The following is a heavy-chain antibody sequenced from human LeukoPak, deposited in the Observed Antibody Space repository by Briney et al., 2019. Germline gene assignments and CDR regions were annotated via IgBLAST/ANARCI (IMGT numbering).Heavy chain of an antibody. Sequence: GGSLRLSCAASGFTFDDYAMHWVRQAPGKGLEWVSGISWNSGSIGYADSVKGRFTISRDNSKNTLYLQMNSLRAEDAAVYYCAKVSGSTSAPGHWDAFDIWGQGTMVTVSS. CDR2: ISWNSGSI. CDR3: AKVSGSTSAPGHWDAFDI. CDR1: GFTFDDYA. D-gene: IGHD2-2*01. V-gene: IGHV3-9*01. J-gene: IGHJ3*02.